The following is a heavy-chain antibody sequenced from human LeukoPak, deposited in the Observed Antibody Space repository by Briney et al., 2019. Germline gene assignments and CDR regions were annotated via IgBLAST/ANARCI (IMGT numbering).Heavy chain of an antibody. CDR2: ISWNSGSI. D-gene: IGHD2-15*01. J-gene: IGHJ3*02. Sequence: GRSLRLSCAASGSTFDDYAMHWVRQAPGKGLEWVSGISWNSGSIGYADSVKGRFTISRDNAKNSLYLQMNSLRAEDTALYYCAKAVGGAFDIWGQGTMVTVSS. CDR1: GSTFDDYA. CDR3: AKAVGGAFDI. V-gene: IGHV3-9*01.